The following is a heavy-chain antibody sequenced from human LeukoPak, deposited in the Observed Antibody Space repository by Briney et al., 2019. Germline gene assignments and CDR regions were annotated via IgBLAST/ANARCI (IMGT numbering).Heavy chain of an antibody. J-gene: IGHJ6*02. CDR2: IRSKANSYAT. D-gene: IGHD6-13*01. V-gene: IGHV3-73*01. CDR3: TRQGRIALGDYYYYGMDV. CDR1: GFTFSGSA. Sequence: GGSLRLSCAASGFTFSGSAMHWVRQASGKGLEWVGRIRSKANSYATAYAASVKGRFTISRDDSKNTAYLQMNSLKTEDTAVYYCTRQGRIALGDYYYYGMDVWGQGTTVTVSS.